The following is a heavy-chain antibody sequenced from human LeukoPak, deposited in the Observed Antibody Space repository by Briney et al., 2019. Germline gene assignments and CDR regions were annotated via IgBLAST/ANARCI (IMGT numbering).Heavy chain of an antibody. D-gene: IGHD5-18*01. CDR1: GGSISSYY. V-gene: IGHV4-4*09. Sequence: PSETLSLTCTVSGGSISSYYWIWIRQPPGKGLEWIGYIYTSGSTNYNPSLKSRVTISVDTSKNQFSLKLSSVTAADTAVYYCARQRGTAGVDTAMPYHYYMDVWGKGTTVTVSS. CDR2: IYTSGST. J-gene: IGHJ6*03. CDR3: ARQRGTAGVDTAMPYHYYMDV.